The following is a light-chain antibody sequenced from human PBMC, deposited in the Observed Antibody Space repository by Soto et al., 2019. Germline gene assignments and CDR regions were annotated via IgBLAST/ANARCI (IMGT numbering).Light chain of an antibody. Sequence: DIVMTQSPLSLPVTPGEPASISCRSSQSLLHSNGYNYLDWYLQKPGQSPQLLIYLGSNRASGVPYRFSGSGSGTDITLHICRVVAEDVSLYYCMLALQTLSWTFGQGTKVEIQ. V-gene: IGKV2-28*01. J-gene: IGKJ1*01. CDR3: MLALQTLSWT. CDR2: LGS. CDR1: QSLLHSNGYNY.